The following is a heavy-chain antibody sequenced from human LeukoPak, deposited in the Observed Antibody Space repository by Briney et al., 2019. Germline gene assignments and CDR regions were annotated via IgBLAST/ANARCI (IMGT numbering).Heavy chain of an antibody. D-gene: IGHD6-6*01. Sequence: GGSLRLSCAASGFTFSRYSMNWVRQAPGKGLEWVSSISSSSSYIYYADSVKGRFTISIDNAKNSLYLQMNSLRAEDTAVYYCARDPRGIAARWGQGTLVTVSS. CDR2: ISSSSSYI. CDR1: GFTFSRYS. CDR3: ARDPRGIAAR. V-gene: IGHV3-21*01. J-gene: IGHJ4*02.